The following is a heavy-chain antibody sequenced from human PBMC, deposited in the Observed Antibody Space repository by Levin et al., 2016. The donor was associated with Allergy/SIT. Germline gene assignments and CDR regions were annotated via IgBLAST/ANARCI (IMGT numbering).Heavy chain of an antibody. V-gene: IGHV3-21*01. J-gene: IGHJ4*02. CDR2: ISTTSSYI. D-gene: IGHD6-13*01. Sequence: GGSLRLSCAASGFTFDNYGMNWVRQAPGKGLEWVSSISTTSSYIYYADSVKGRFTISRDNAKNSLYLQMISLRAEDTAVYYCARGGQQLEFDYWGQGTLVTVSS. CDR1: GFTFDNYG. CDR3: ARGGQQLEFDY.